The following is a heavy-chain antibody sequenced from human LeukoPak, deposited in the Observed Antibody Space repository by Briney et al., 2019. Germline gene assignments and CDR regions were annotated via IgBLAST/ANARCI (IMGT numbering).Heavy chain of an antibody. Sequence: QTGGSLRLSCAASGFTFSSYSMNWVRQAPGKGLEWVSYISGWSSTTYYADSVKGRFTISRDNAKNSLYLQMNSLRAEDAAVYYCARDDSYGYAFDNWGQGTLVTVSS. CDR3: ARDDSYGYAFDN. J-gene: IGHJ4*02. CDR1: GFTFSSYS. CDR2: ISGWSSTT. V-gene: IGHV3-48*01. D-gene: IGHD5-18*01.